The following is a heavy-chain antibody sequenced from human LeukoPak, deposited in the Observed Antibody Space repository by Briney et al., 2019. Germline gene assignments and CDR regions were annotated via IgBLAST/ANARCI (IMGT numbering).Heavy chain of an antibody. D-gene: IGHD3-10*01. CDR2: IYSGGST. Sequence: GGSLRLSCAASGFTVSSNYMSWVRQAPGKGLEWVSVIYSGGSTYYADSVKGRFTISRDNSKNTLYFQMNSLRAEDTAVYYCARSPLVRGVIINYFDYWGQGTLVTVSS. CDR1: GFTVSSNY. J-gene: IGHJ4*02. CDR3: ARSPLVRGVIINYFDY. V-gene: IGHV3-53*01.